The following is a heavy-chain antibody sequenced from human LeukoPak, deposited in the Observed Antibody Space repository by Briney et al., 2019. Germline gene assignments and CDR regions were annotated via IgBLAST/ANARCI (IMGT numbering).Heavy chain of an antibody. CDR1: GGSFSGYY. CDR2: INHSGGT. CDR3: ARGTIFGVVFY. Sequence: SETLSLTCAVYGGSFSGYYWSWIRQPPGKGLEWIGEINHSGGTNYNPSLKSRVTISVDTSKNQFSLKLSSVTAADTAVYYCARGTIFGVVFYWGQGTLVTVSS. D-gene: IGHD3-3*01. J-gene: IGHJ4*02. V-gene: IGHV4-34*01.